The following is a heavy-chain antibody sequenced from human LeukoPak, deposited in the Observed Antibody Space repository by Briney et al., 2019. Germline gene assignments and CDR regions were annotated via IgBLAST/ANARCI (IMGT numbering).Heavy chain of an antibody. D-gene: IGHD6-19*01. CDR3: AKTSRSISVAAPYGMDV. J-gene: IGHJ6*02. CDR2: IWYDGSNK. Sequence: GRSLRLSCAASGFTFSSYGMHWVRQAPGKGLEWVAVIWYDGSNKYYADSVKGRFTISRDNAKNFLYLQMNSLRPEDTALYYCAKTSRSISVAAPYGMDVWGQGTTVTVS. V-gene: IGHV3-33*03. CDR1: GFTFSSYG.